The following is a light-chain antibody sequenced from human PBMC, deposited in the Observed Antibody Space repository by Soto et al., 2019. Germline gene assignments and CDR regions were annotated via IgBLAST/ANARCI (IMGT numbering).Light chain of an antibody. V-gene: IGLV2-8*01. Sequence: QSVLTQPPSASGSPGQSVTISCTGTKNDIGVYDFVSWYQHHPGKAPKVMIFEGTKRPSGVSDRFSGSKSGNTASLTISGLQTEDEADYYCCSYAGGRTYLFGTGTKVTVL. CDR1: KNDIGVYDF. J-gene: IGLJ1*01. CDR2: EGT. CDR3: CSYAGGRTYL.